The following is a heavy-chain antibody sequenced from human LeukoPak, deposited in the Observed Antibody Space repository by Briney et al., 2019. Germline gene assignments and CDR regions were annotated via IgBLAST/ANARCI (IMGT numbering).Heavy chain of an antibody. Sequence: GGSLRLSCAASGFTFSSYGMHWVRQAPGKGLEWVAVIWYDGSNKYYADSVKGRFTISRDNSKNTLYLQVNSLKSEDTAVYFCAKGDYGGNSHTFDIWGQGTMVTVSS. CDR1: GFTFSSYG. V-gene: IGHV3-30*02. CDR3: AKGDYGGNSHTFDI. D-gene: IGHD4-23*01. J-gene: IGHJ3*02. CDR2: IWYDGSNK.